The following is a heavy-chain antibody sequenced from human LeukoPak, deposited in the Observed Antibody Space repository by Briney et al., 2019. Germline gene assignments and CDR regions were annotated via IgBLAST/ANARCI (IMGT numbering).Heavy chain of an antibody. Sequence: SETLSLTCAVYGGSFSGYYWSWIRQPPGKGLEWIGEINHCGSTNYNPSLKSRVTISVDTSKNQFSLKLSSVTAADTAVYYCARGRKYYDSSGYYFDYWGQGTLVTVSS. J-gene: IGHJ4*02. D-gene: IGHD3-22*01. V-gene: IGHV4-34*01. CDR1: GGSFSGYY. CDR2: INHCGST. CDR3: ARGRKYYDSSGYYFDY.